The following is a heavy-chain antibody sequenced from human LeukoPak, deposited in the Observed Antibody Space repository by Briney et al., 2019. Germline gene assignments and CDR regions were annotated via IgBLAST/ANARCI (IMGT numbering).Heavy chain of an antibody. CDR3: ARDGDGSGSYYDGAFGI. CDR2: IYYSGST. CDR1: GGSISSSSYY. J-gene: IGHJ3*02. D-gene: IGHD3-10*01. V-gene: IGHV4-39*07. Sequence: PSETLSLTCTVSGGSISSSSYYWGWIRQPPGKGLEWIGSIYYSGSTYYNPSLKSRVTISVDTSKNQFSLKLSSVTAADTAVYYCARDGDGSGSYYDGAFGIWGQGTMVTVSS.